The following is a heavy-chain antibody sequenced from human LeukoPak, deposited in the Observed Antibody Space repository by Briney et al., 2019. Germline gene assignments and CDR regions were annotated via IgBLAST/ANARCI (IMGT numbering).Heavy chain of an antibody. CDR3: ARAASITMVRGHMGDYFDY. D-gene: IGHD3-10*01. CDR2: IRYDGSNK. CDR1: GFTFSSYG. J-gene: IGHJ4*02. V-gene: IGHV3-30*02. Sequence: GGSLRLSCAASGFTFSSYGMHWVRQAPGKGLEWVALIRYDGSNKYYADSVKGRFTISRDNSKNTLYLQMNSLRAEDTAVYYCARAASITMVRGHMGDYFDYWGQGTLVTVSS.